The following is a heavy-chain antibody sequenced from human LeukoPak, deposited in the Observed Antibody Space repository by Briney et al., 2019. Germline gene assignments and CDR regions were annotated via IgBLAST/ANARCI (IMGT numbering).Heavy chain of an antibody. D-gene: IGHD5-18*01. CDR2: IYYSGST. CDR3: ARGSGYSFAYYFDY. J-gene: IGHJ4*02. Sequence: SEALSLTCTVSGGSISSGGYYWSWIRQHPGKGLEWIGYIYYSGSTYYNPSLKSRVTMSVDTSKYQFSLKLSSVTAADTAVYYCARGSGYSFAYYFDYWGQGTLVTVSS. CDR1: GGSISSGGYY. V-gene: IGHV4-31*03.